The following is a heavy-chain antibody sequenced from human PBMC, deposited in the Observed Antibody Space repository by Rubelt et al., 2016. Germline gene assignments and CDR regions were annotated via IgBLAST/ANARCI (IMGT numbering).Heavy chain of an antibody. V-gene: IGHV3-23*01. Sequence: EVQLLESGGGLVQPGGSLRLSCAASGCTLSPSWMSWVRQAPGKGLEWVSTISGSGGSTYSADSVKGRFTISRDNAKNSLYREMNSLIAEDTAVYYCASYTPGYRSFENWGQGTLVTVSS. CDR2: ISGSGGST. CDR3: ASYTPGYRSFEN. D-gene: IGHD5-18*01. CDR1: GCTLSPSW. J-gene: IGHJ4*02.